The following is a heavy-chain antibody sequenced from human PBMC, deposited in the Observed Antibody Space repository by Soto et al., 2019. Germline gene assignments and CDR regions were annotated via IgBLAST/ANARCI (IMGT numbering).Heavy chain of an antibody. CDR1: GYTFTGSY. D-gene: IGHD6-13*01. Sequence: ASVQVSCKASGYTFTGSYMHWVRQAPGQGLEWMGWINPNSGGTNYAQKFQGRVTMTRDTSISSAYMELSRLRSDDTAVYYCARDLDSSSWYDYCGQGTLVTVFS. J-gene: IGHJ4*02. CDR2: INPNSGGT. V-gene: IGHV1-2*02. CDR3: ARDLDSSSWYDY.